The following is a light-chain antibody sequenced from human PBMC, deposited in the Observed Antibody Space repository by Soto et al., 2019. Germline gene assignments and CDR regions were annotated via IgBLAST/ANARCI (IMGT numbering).Light chain of an antibody. J-gene: IGKJ4*01. CDR2: GVS. CDR1: QSVTSSF. CDR3: QQYGSSPLT. V-gene: IGKV3-20*01. Sequence: EVVLTQSPGTLSLSPGERATLSCRASQSVTSSFLAWYRQKPGQAPRLLIYGVSSRATGIPDRFSGSGSGTDFTLTISRLEPEDFAVYYCQQYGSSPLTFGGGTKVEIK.